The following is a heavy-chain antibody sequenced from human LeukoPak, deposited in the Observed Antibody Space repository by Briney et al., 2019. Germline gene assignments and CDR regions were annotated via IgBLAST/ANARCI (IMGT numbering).Heavy chain of an antibody. CDR1: GFTFSSYG. Sequence: GRSLRLSCAASGFTFSSYGMHWVRQAPGKGLEWVAVISYDGSNKYYADSVKGRFTISRDNSKNTLYLQMNSLRAEDTAVYYCAKDSPRHYYRSGFSWGQGTLVTVSS. CDR2: ISYDGSNK. J-gene: IGHJ4*02. D-gene: IGHD3-10*01. CDR3: AKDSPRHYYRSGFS. V-gene: IGHV3-30*18.